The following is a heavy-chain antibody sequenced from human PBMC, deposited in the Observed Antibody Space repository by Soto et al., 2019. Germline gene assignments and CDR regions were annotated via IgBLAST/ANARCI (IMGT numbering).Heavy chain of an antibody. D-gene: IGHD6-19*01. CDR1: GFTISSYC. Sequence: GGSKRLSCTAAGFTISSYCMHWVRQDTGKGLEWVAVISYDGSNKYYADSVKGRFTISRDNSKNTLYLQMNSLRAEDTAVYYCANGGSGWITPLYYYYGMDVWGQGTTVTVSS. J-gene: IGHJ6*02. V-gene: IGHV3-30*18. CDR2: ISYDGSNK. CDR3: ANGGSGWITPLYYYYGMDV.